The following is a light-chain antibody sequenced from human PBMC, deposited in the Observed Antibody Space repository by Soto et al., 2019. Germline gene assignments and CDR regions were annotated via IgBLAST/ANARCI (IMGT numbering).Light chain of an antibody. V-gene: IGKV3-20*01. Sequence: EIVFTQTPSTLSFSPWPRHTLSCKASQSVSSRYLAWYQQKPGQAPRLVIYGASSRATGIPDRFSGSGSGTDFTLTISRLQNEDFAVYDCQQYGSSTWTFGQVTKVDIK. CDR3: QQYGSSTWT. J-gene: IGKJ1*01. CDR1: QSVSSRY. CDR2: GAS.